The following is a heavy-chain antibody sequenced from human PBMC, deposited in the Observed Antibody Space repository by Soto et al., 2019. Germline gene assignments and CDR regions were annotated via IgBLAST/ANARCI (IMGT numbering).Heavy chain of an antibody. J-gene: IGHJ4*02. CDR3: ASQHYYDSSGYYVVY. Sequence: SETLSLTCTVSGGSISSYYWSWIRQPPGKGLEWIGNIHYSGSTNYNPSLKSRVTISVDTSKNQFSLKLSSVTATDTAVYYCASQHYYDSSGYYVVYWGQGTLVTVSS. CDR1: GGSISSYY. D-gene: IGHD3-22*01. CDR2: IHYSGST. V-gene: IGHV4-59*08.